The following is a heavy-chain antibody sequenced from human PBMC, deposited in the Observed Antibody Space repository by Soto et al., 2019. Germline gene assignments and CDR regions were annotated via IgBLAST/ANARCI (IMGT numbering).Heavy chain of an antibody. Sequence: EVQLLESGGGLVQPGGSLRLSCAASGFTFSSYAMSWVRHAPGKGLEWVSAISGSGGSTYYADSVKGRFTISRDNSKNTLDLQMNSLRAEDTAVYYCAKDLGGYGFNWFDPWGQGTLVTVSS. D-gene: IGHD5-12*01. CDR2: ISGSGGST. CDR3: AKDLGGYGFNWFDP. J-gene: IGHJ5*02. V-gene: IGHV3-23*01. CDR1: GFTFSSYA.